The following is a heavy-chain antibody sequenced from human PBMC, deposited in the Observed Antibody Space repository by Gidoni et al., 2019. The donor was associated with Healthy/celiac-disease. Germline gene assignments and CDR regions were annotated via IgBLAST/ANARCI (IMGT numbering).Heavy chain of an antibody. Sequence: EVQLVESGGGLVKPGGSLRLSCAASGFTFSNDLIIQVRQAPGKGREWVGLIKIKTDGGTTYYAAPVKGRFTISRDDSKNTLYLQMNSLKTEDTAVYYCTTGDCSGGSCYSPSYYYYGMDVWGQGTTVTVSS. V-gene: IGHV3-15*01. CDR2: IKIKTDGGTT. CDR3: TTGDCSGGSCYSPSYYYYGMDV. D-gene: IGHD2-15*01. J-gene: IGHJ6*02. CDR1: GFTFSNDL.